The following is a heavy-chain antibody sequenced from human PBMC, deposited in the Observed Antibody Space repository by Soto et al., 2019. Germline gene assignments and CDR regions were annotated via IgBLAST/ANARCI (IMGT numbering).Heavy chain of an antibody. CDR2: IYYSGST. Sequence: PSETLSLTCTVSGGSISSYYWSWIRQPPGKGLEWIGYIYYSGSTNYNPSLKSRVTISVDTSKNQFSLKLSSVTAADTAVYYCARVCRPHRWGLVNYWYFDLWGRGNMVT. CDR1: GGSISSYY. V-gene: IGHV4-59*01. CDR3: ARVCRPHRWGLVNYWYFDL. D-gene: IGHD1-26*01. J-gene: IGHJ2*01.